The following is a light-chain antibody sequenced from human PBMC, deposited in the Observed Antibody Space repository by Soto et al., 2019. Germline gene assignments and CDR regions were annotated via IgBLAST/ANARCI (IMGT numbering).Light chain of an antibody. CDR3: SSHTRSNTVV. V-gene: IGLV2-14*01. CDR2: DVS. CDR1: SSDVGGYNY. J-gene: IGLJ2*01. Sequence: QSALTQPASVSGSPGQSITISCTGTSSDVGGYNYVSWYQQHPGTAPKLMIYDVSNRPSGVSNRFSGSKSGNTASLTISGLEEEEEAYYYRSSHTRSNTVVFGGGTKLTVL.